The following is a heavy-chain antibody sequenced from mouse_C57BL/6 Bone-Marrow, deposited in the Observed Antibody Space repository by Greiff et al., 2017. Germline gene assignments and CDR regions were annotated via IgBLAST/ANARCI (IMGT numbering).Heavy chain of an antibody. CDR2: SDPENGDT. D-gene: IGHD1-1*01. CDR1: GFNIKDDY. Sequence: EVQLQQSGAELVRPGASVKLSCTASGFNIKDDYMHWVKQRPEQGLEWIGWSDPENGDTEYASKFQGKATITADPASNKAYLQLSSLTSEDTSVDYCTTELRYAMDYWGQGTSVTVSS. J-gene: IGHJ4*01. CDR3: TTELRYAMDY. V-gene: IGHV14-4*01.